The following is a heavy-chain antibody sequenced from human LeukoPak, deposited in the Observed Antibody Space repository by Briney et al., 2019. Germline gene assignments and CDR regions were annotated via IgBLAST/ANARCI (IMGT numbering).Heavy chain of an antibody. CDR1: GGSISSYY. J-gene: IGHJ4*02. Sequence: SETLSLTCSVSGGSISSYYWSWIRQPPGKGLEWIGYIYTSGSTNYNPSLKSRVTISVDTSKNQFSLKLSSVTAADTAVYYCARSGDGYNPLAGYWGQGTLVTVSS. D-gene: IGHD5-24*01. CDR3: ARSGDGYNPLAGY. V-gene: IGHV4-4*09. CDR2: IYTSGST.